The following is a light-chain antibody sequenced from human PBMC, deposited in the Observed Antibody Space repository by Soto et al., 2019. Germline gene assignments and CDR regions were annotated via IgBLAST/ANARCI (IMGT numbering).Light chain of an antibody. CDR3: QQYGSSLYT. CDR1: QSVSSSY. Sequence: EIVLTQSPGTLSLSPGERATLSCRASQSVSSSYFAWYQQKPGQAPRLLIYGASSRATGIPDRFSGSGSGKYFTLTISRLAPEDFAVYYCQQYGSSLYTFGQGTKLEIK. J-gene: IGKJ2*01. CDR2: GAS. V-gene: IGKV3-20*01.